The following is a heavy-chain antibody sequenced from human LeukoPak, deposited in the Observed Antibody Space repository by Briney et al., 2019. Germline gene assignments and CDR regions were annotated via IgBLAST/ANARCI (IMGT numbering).Heavy chain of an antibody. V-gene: IGHV3-15*01. CDR1: GFTFSNAW. CDR2: IKSKTDGGTT. D-gene: IGHD2-2*01. CDR3: TTELGYCSSTSCLGDAFDI. J-gene: IGHJ3*02. Sequence: GGSLRLSCAASGFTFSNAWMSWVRQAPGKGLEWVGRIKSKTDGGTTDYAAPVKGRFTISRDDSKNTLYLQMNSLKTEDTAVYYCTTELGYCSSTSCLGDAFDIWGQGTMVTVSS.